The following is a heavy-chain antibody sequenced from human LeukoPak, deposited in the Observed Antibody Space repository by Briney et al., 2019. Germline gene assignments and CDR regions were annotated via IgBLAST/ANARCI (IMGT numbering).Heavy chain of an antibody. CDR3: ASGSVTNHH. CDR2: IKQDGSEK. Sequence: PGGSLRFSCAASAFTFSSSWLSRVRRAPGQGLEWVANIKQDGSEKYYVDSVKGRFTISRDNAKSSLFLQMNSLRAEDMAVYYCASGSVTNHHWGQGNLVTVSS. V-gene: IGHV3-7*01. CDR1: AFTFSSSW. D-gene: IGHD2-15*01. J-gene: IGHJ5*02.